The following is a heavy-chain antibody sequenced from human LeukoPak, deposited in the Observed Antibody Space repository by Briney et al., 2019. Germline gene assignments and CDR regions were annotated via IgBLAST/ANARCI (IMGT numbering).Heavy chain of an antibody. CDR3: AKDPPAVAGAWIDY. CDR1: GFTFNDYA. D-gene: IGHD6-19*01. CDR2: VSGSGVLT. V-gene: IGHV3-23*01. Sequence: GGSLRLSCAASGFTFNDYAMSWVRQTPGKGLEWVSTVSGSGVLTYYADSVMGRFTISRDNSKNTLYLQMNSLRAEDTAVYYCAKDPPAVAGAWIDYWGQGTLVTVSS. J-gene: IGHJ4*02.